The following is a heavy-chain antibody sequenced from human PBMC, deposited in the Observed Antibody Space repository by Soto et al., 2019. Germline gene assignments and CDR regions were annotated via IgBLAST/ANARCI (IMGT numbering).Heavy chain of an antibody. Sequence: PGESLKISCEGSGYRFTNYWIGWVRQMPGKGLEWMGIIYPGDSETRYSPSFEGRVTISVDTSINTAYVQWSSLKASDTAMYYCARPSLITPEYYYGMDVWGQGTTVTVSS. V-gene: IGHV5-51*01. CDR1: GYRFTNYW. D-gene: IGHD3-16*01. CDR3: ARPSLITPEYYYGMDV. CDR2: IYPGDSET. J-gene: IGHJ6*02.